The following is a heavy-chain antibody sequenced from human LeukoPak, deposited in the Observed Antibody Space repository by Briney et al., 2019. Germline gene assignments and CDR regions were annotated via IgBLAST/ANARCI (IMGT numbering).Heavy chain of an antibody. CDR3: ARPGVAGTTEDC. CDR1: GGSISSTPYY. J-gene: IGHJ4*02. V-gene: IGHV4-39*01. CDR2: ISYSGNT. Sequence: SETLSLTCTVPGGSISSTPYYWGWIRQPPGKGLEWIGTISYSGNTYYNPSLKSRVTISVDTSKNQFSLRLTSLTAADTAVYYCARPGVAGTTEDCWGQGTLVTVSS. D-gene: IGHD6-19*01.